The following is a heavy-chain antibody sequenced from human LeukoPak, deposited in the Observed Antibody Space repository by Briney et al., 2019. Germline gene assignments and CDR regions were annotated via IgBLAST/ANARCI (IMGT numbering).Heavy chain of an antibody. CDR2: IVVGSGNT. V-gene: IGHV1-58*02. D-gene: IGHD6-13*01. J-gene: IGHJ4*02. CDR3: ARDQGYSAAAGTDY. Sequence: SVKVSCKASGFTFTRSAMQWVRQARGQRREWIGWIVVGSGNTNYAQKFQERVTITRDMSRSTAYMALSSLRSAHTAGYYFARDQGYSAAAGTDYWGQGTLVTVSS. CDR1: GFTFTRSA.